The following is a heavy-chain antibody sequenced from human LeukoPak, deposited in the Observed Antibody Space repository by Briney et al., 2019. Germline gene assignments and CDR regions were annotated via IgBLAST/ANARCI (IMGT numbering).Heavy chain of an antibody. D-gene: IGHD3-22*01. CDR1: GYTFTSYA. Sequence: EASVKVSCKASGYTFTSYAMNWVRQAPGQGLEWMGWINTNTGNPTYAQGFTGRFVFSLDTSVSTAYLQISSLKAEDTAVYYCARRAGDSSGYYSYYYYYYYMDVWGKGTTVTVSS. J-gene: IGHJ6*03. V-gene: IGHV7-4-1*02. CDR3: ARRAGDSSGYYSYYYYYYYMDV. CDR2: INTNTGNP.